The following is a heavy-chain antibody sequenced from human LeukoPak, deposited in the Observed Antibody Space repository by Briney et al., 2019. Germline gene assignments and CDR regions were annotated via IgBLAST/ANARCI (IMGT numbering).Heavy chain of an antibody. CDR2: IDARSGIT. V-gene: IGHV3-48*01. J-gene: IGHJ4*02. CDR1: GFTFTIFG. CDR3: ARDLSGSPPLDY. D-gene: IGHD1-26*01. Sequence: GGSLRLSCTASGFTFTIFGLNWVRQAPGKGPEWVSYIDARSGITYYADSVQGRFTLSRDNARESVFLQMDSLRVDDTAVYYCARDLSGSPPLDYWGQGTLVTVSS.